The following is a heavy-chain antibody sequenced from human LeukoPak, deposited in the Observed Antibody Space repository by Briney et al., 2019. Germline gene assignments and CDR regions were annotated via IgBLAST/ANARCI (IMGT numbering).Heavy chain of an antibody. Sequence: ASVKVSCKASGYTFTGYYIHWVRQAPGQGLEYMGWMNINSGDTKSGQNFQGRVTMTRDTSISTAYMELNWLTSDDTAVYYCARDGSYGDPYYYYYYMDVWGKGTTVTISS. CDR1: GYTFTGYY. CDR3: ARDGSYGDPYYYYYYMDV. V-gene: IGHV1-2*02. D-gene: IGHD4-17*01. CDR2: MNINSGDT. J-gene: IGHJ6*03.